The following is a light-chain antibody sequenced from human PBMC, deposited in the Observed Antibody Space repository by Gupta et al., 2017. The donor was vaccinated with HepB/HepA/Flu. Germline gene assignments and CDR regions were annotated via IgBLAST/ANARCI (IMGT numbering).Light chain of an antibody. Sequence: DVVLPPPPPSLPVTLGQPASISCRTSQSIVYCAGSTYLNWYHQRPGQAPRRLIYQVSNRDSGVPDRFSGSGSGTDFALRISRVEAEDFGIYYCKQGTYWPGTFGQGTKLEIK. V-gene: IGKV2-30*01. CDR3: KQGTYWPGT. J-gene: IGKJ2*01. CDR2: QVS. CDR1: QSIVYCAGSTY.